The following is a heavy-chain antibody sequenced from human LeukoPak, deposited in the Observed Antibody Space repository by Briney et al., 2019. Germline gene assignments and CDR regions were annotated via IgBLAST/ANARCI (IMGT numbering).Heavy chain of an antibody. CDR3: VKVTAAGFVDH. CDR2: IGSNSGGI. D-gene: IGHD6-13*01. V-gene: IGHV3-9*01. J-gene: IGHJ4*02. CDR1: GFTFDDYA. Sequence: GGSLRLSCAASGFTFDDYAMHWVRQAPGKGLEWVSGIGSNSGGIVYADSVKGRFTISRDNAKKSLYLQMNSLGAEDTALYYCVKVTAAGFVDHWGQGTLVTVSS.